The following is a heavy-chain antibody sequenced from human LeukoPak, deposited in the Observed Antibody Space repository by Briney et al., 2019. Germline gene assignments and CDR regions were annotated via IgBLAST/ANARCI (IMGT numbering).Heavy chain of an antibody. CDR1: GGSISNYH. J-gene: IGHJ4*02. CDR3: ARVQRGYCSGGSCYSDY. CDR2: IHTSGST. V-gene: IGHV4-4*07. D-gene: IGHD2-15*01. Sequence: SETLSLTCTVSGGSISNYHWSWIRQPAGKGLEWIGQIHTSGSTNYNPSLKSRVTISVDTSKNQFSLKLSSVTAADTAVYYCARVQRGYCSGGSCYSDYWGQGTLVTVSS.